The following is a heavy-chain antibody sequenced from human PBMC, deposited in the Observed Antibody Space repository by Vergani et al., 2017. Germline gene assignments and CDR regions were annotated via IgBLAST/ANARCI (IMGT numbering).Heavy chain of an antibody. Sequence: EVQLVESGGGLVQPGGSLRLSCAASGFTFSSYWMSWVRQAPGKGLEWVANIKQDGSEKYYVDSVKGRFTISRDNAKNTLYLQMNRLRAEDTAVYYCASQKGREYYDFWSAKGNYFDYWGQGTLVTVSS. CDR2: IKQDGSEK. V-gene: IGHV3-7*01. J-gene: IGHJ4*02. D-gene: IGHD3-3*01. CDR1: GFTFSSYW. CDR3: ASQKGREYYDFWSAKGNYFDY.